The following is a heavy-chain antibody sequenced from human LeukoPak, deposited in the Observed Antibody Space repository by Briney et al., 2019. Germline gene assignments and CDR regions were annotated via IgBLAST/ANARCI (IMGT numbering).Heavy chain of an antibody. CDR1: GGSFSRYY. D-gene: IGHD5-18*01. Sequence: PSETLSLTCAVYGGSFSRYYWSWIRQPPGKGLEWIGEINHSGSTNYNPSLKSRVTISVDTSKNQFSLKLSSVTAADTAVYYCARGRTIWYSYGYFLDYWGQGPLVTVSS. V-gene: IGHV4-34*01. CDR2: INHSGST. J-gene: IGHJ4*02. CDR3: ARGRTIWYSYGYFLDY.